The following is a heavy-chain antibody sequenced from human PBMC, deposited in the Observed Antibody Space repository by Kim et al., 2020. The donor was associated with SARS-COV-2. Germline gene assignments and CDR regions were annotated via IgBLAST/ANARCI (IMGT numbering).Heavy chain of an antibody. J-gene: IGHJ4*02. D-gene: IGHD5-12*01. V-gene: IGHV3-23*01. CDR3: ARGGYSGYDYFDY. Sequence: YADSVRGRFTISRDNSKNTLYLQMNSLRAEDTAVYYCARGGYSGYDYFDYWGQGTLVTVSS.